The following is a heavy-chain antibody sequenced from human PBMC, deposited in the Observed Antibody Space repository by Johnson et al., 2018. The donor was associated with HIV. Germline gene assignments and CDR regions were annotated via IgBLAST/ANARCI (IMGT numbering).Heavy chain of an antibody. J-gene: IGHJ3*01. CDR3: ARGSGSYDLVKGAFDF. V-gene: IGHV3-13*01. CDR1: GFTFSTYD. D-gene: IGHD1-26*01. Sequence: VQVVESGGGVVRPGGSLRLSCAASGFTFSTYDMHWVRQAPGKGLEWVSTIGSAGDTYYTDSVKGRFTISRENARNSFYLQMNSLRAGDTAVYYCARGSGSYDLVKGAFDFWGQGTIVTVSS. CDR2: IGSAGDT.